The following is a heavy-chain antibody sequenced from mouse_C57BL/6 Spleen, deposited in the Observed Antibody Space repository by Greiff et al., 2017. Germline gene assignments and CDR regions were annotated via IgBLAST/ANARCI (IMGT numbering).Heavy chain of an antibody. V-gene: IGHV1-69*01. J-gene: IGHJ4*01. CDR1: GYTFTSYW. Sequence: VKLQQPGAELVMPGASVKLSCKASGYTFTSYWMHWVKQRPGQGLEWIGEIDPSDSYTNYNQKFKGKSTLTVDKSSSTAYMQLSSLTSEDSAVYYCARYRDYAMDYWGQGTSVTVSS. CDR2: IDPSDSYT. CDR3: ARYRDYAMDY.